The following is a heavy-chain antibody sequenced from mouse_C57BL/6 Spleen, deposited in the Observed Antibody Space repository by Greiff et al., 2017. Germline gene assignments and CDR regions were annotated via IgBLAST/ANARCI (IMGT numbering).Heavy chain of an antibody. D-gene: IGHD1-1*01. CDR1: GYAFSSSW. Sequence: VKLMESGPELVKPGASVKISCKASGYAFSSSWMNWVKQRPGKGLEWIGRIYPGDGDTNYNGKFKGKATLTADKSSSTAYMQLSSLTSEDSAVYFCARYLLTTHFDYWGQGTTLTVSS. CDR3: ARYLLTTHFDY. V-gene: IGHV1-82*01. CDR2: IYPGDGDT. J-gene: IGHJ2*01.